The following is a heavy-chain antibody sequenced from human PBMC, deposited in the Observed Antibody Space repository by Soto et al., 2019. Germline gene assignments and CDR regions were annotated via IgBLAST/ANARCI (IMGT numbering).Heavy chain of an antibody. CDR3: ASSYGSGYRAFDY. J-gene: IGHJ4*02. CDR1: GDTFNFYS. CDR2: VNPIVSMS. D-gene: IGHD3-10*01. V-gene: IGHV1-69*02. Sequence: QVQLVQSGAEVKRPGSSVKVSCKASGDTFNFYSINWVRQAPGVGLEWMGRVNPIVSMSNYAQKFQGRVKMTADKSTSTAYMELRSLRSEDTAIYYCASSYGSGYRAFDYWGQGALVTVSS.